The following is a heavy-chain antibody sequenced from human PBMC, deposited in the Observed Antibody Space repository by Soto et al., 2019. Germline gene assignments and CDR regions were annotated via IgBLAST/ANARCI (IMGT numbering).Heavy chain of an antibody. D-gene: IGHD4-17*01. Sequence: QVQLQESGPGLVKPSQTLSLTCTVSGGSITSGDYYWSWIRQPPGKGLEWVGYNYYGGSTYYNPSLGSRITISLDTANKQFPPGLTSVTAAATAVYYFASGSTVINTLDFWGQGTLVTVSS. CDR1: GGSITSGDYY. J-gene: IGHJ4*02. V-gene: IGHV4-30-4*01. CDR2: NYYGGST. CDR3: ASGSTVINTLDF.